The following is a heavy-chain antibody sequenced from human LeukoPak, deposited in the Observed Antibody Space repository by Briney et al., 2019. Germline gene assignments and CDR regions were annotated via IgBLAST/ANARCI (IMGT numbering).Heavy chain of an antibody. Sequence: PSQTLSLTCIVSNVSVGSGAYYWTWIRQHPGKGLEWIGYIYYNGSTYFSPSLKSRVSMSVDTSKNQFSLRLTSVTAADTAVYFCAAKRGGYDYRYWGRGTLVTVSS. V-gene: IGHV4-31*03. D-gene: IGHD5-12*01. CDR3: AAKRGGYDYRY. CDR2: IYYNGST. CDR1: NVSVGSGAYY. J-gene: IGHJ4*02.